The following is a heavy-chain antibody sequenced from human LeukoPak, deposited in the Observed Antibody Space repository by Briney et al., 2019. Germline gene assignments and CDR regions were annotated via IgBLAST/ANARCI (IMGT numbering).Heavy chain of an antibody. V-gene: IGHV1-8*01. CDR1: GYTFTSYD. D-gene: IGHD4-17*01. J-gene: IGHJ4*02. CDR3: ARERDYGDYYYDY. Sequence: GASVKVSCKASGYTFTSYDIHWVRQATGQGLEWMGWMNPNTGKTVYAQNFQGRLTMTRNTSISTACMELNSLRSEDTAVYFCARERDYGDYYYDYWGQGTLVTVSS. CDR2: MNPNTGKT.